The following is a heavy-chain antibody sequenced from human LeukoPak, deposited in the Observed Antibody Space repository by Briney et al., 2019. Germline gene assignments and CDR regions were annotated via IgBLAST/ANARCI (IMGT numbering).Heavy chain of an antibody. CDR1: GGSFSGYY. J-gene: IGHJ4*02. CDR2: INHSGST. Sequence: SETLSLTCAVYGGSFSGYYWSWIRQPPGKGLEWIGEINHSGSTNYNPSLKSRVTISVDTSKNQFSLKLSSVTAADTAVYYCARVRSDSSGSLDCWGQGTLVTVSS. CDR3: ARVRSDSSGSLDC. V-gene: IGHV4-34*01. D-gene: IGHD3-22*01.